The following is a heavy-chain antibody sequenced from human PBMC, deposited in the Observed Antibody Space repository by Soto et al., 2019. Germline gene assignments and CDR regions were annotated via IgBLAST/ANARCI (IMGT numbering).Heavy chain of an antibody. D-gene: IGHD6-19*01. J-gene: IGHJ4*02. CDR1: GFTFSNYA. Sequence: EVQLLESGGGLVQPGGSLRLSCAASGFTFSNYAMNWVRQAPGKGLEWVSVISGSGGSTYYADSVKGRFTISRDNSKNTLYPQRNSWRAEDTAVYHWATRSSGCSFDSWGQGPLVTFSS. CDR3: ATRSSGCSFDS. CDR2: ISGSGGST. V-gene: IGHV3-23*01.